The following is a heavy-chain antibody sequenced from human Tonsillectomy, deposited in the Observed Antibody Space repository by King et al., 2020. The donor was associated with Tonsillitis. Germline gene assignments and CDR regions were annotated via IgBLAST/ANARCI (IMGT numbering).Heavy chain of an antibody. J-gene: IGHJ6*03. CDR1: EFTFSDFW. D-gene: IGHD3-3*01. Sequence: VQLVESGGGLVQPGGSLRLSCAVSEFTFSDFWMTWVRQAPGKGLEWVANIKQDGGQKYYADSLKGRFTISRDNAKNSLSLQMNSLRAADTAVYYCARTASYNFWSGNFYYVDVWGKGTTVTVAS. V-gene: IGHV3-7*03. CDR2: IKQDGGQK. CDR3: ARTASYNFWSGNFYYVDV.